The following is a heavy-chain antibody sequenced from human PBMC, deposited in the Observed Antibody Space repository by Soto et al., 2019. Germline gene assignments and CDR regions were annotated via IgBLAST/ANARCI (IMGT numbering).Heavy chain of an antibody. Sequence: EVQLVESGGGLVQPGGSLRLSCAASGFTFSDHYMDWVRQAPGKGLEWVGRSRNKANSYSTEDAASVKGRFTISRDESKNALYLQMNSLQTEDTAVYYCARFSGSYTRGLDYWGQGTLVTVSS. CDR3: ARFSGSYTRGLDY. CDR1: GFTFSDHY. D-gene: IGHD1-26*01. J-gene: IGHJ4*02. CDR2: SRNKANSYST. V-gene: IGHV3-72*01.